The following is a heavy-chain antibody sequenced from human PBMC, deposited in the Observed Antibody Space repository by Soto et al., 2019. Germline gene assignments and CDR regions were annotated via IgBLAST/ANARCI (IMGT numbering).Heavy chain of an antibody. J-gene: IGHJ5*02. V-gene: IGHV4-34*09. CDR1: GGSFSGYY. CDR3: ARSVFP. Sequence: KTSETLSLTCAVYGGSFSGYYWSWIRQPPGKGLEWIGEINHSGSTNYNPSLKSRVTISLDTSKNQFPLKLTSVTAADAAVYYCARSVFPWGQGTLVTVSS. CDR2: INHSGST.